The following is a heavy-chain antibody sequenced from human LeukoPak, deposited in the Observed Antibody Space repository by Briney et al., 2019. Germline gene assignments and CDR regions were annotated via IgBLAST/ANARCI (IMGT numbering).Heavy chain of an antibody. Sequence: GASVTVSCKASGGTFSSYAISWVRQAPGQGLEWMGGIILIFGTANYAQKFQGRVTITADESTSTAYMELSSLRSEDTAVYYCARDPRLGIAARPNYYGMDVWGQGTTVTVSS. CDR1: GGTFSSYA. CDR3: ARDPRLGIAARPNYYGMDV. J-gene: IGHJ6*02. D-gene: IGHD6-6*01. V-gene: IGHV1-69*13. CDR2: IILIFGTA.